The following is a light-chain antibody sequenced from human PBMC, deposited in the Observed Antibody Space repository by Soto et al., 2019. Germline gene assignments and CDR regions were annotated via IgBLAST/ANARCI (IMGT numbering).Light chain of an antibody. J-gene: IGLJ2*01. V-gene: IGLV2-14*03. CDR3: SSYTTRSGDVL. CDR1: SSDVGGYNY. CDR2: DVS. Sequence: QSVLTQPASVSGSPGQSITISCTGTSSDVGGYNYVSWYQQHPGKGPKLMIYDVSDRPSGVSNRFSGSKSGNTASLTISGLRAEDDADYYCSSYTTRSGDVLFGGGTKLTVL.